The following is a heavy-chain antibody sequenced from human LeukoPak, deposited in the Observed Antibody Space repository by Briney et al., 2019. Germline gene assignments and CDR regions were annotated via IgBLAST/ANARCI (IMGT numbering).Heavy chain of an antibody. CDR2: IYYSGST. CDR1: GGSISSYY. J-gene: IGHJ4*02. CDR3: ARHVPDYGDYGPVSYYFDY. V-gene: IGHV4-59*08. D-gene: IGHD4-17*01. Sequence: SETLSLTRTVSGGSISSYYWSWIRQPPGKGLEWIGYIYYSGSTNYNPSLKSRVTISVDTSKNQFSLKLSSVTAADTAVYYCARHVPDYGDYGPVSYYFDYWGQGTLVTVSS.